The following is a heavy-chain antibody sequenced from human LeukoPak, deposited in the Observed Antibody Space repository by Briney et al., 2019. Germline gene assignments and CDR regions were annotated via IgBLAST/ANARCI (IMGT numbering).Heavy chain of an antibody. CDR1: GYSISSGYY. CDR3: ARDLYSSGWGYFDY. Sequence: SSETLSLTCTISGYSISSGYYWGWIRQPPGKGLEWIGSIYHSGSTYYNPSLKSRVTISLDTSENQFSLKLSSVTAADTAVYYYARDLYSSGWGYFDYWGQGTLVTVSS. D-gene: IGHD6-19*01. V-gene: IGHV4-38-2*02. CDR2: IYHSGST. J-gene: IGHJ4*02.